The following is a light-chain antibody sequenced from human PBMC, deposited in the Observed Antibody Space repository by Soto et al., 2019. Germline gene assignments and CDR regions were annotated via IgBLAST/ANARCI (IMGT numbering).Light chain of an antibody. CDR3: QQSYSTPT. J-gene: IGKJ5*01. CDR1: QGISSY. Sequence: DIQLTQSPSSLSASVGDRVTITCRASQGISSYLAWYQQKPGKAPKLLIYKASSLESGVPSRFSGSGSGTDFTLTISSLQPEDFATYYCQQSYSTPTFGQGTRLEIK. V-gene: IGKV1-39*01. CDR2: KAS.